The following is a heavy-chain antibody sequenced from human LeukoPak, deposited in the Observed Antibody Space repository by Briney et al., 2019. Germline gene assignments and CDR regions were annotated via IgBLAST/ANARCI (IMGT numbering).Heavy chain of an antibody. V-gene: IGHV4-34*01. Sequence: PSETLSLTCAVYGGSFSGYFWSWIRQPPGKGLEWIGEINHSGRTYFNPSLKSRVTLSVDTSKNQFSLKLTSVTAADTAVYYCARGQYERNPWGQRTLVTVSS. D-gene: IGHD2/OR15-2a*01. J-gene: IGHJ5*02. CDR3: ARGQYERNP. CDR1: GGSFSGYF. CDR2: INHSGRT.